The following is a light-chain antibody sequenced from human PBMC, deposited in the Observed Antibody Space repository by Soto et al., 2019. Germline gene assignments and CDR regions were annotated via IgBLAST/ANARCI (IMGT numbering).Light chain of an antibody. CDR3: QQYDNLPYT. CDR1: QSITNR. V-gene: IGKV1-33*01. CDR2: DAS. Sequence: DIQMTQSPSTLSASVGDRVTISCRASQSITNRLAWYQQKPGKAPKLLIYDASNLETGVPSRFSGSGSGTDFTFTISSLQPEDIATYYCQQYDNLPYTFGQGTKLEIK. J-gene: IGKJ2*01.